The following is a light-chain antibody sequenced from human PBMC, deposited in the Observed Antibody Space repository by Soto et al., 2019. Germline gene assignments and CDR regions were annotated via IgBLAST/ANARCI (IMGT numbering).Light chain of an antibody. V-gene: IGKV3-11*01. J-gene: IGKJ2*01. Sequence: EIVLTQSPATLSLSPGERATLSCRASQSVGSYLAWYQQRPGQAPRLLLYDASNRATGIPARFSGSGSGTDFTPPTSSLEPEDDAADYCQQRSNWPPDTFGQGTKLEIK. CDR3: QQRSNWPPDT. CDR1: QSVGSY. CDR2: DAS.